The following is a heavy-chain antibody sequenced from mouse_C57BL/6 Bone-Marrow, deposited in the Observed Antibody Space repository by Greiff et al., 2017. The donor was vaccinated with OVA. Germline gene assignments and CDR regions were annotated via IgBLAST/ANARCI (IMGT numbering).Heavy chain of an antibody. Sequence: DVKLEESGGDLVKPGGSLKLSCAASGFTFSSYGMSWVRQTPDKRLEWVATISSGGSYTYYPDSVKGRFTISRDNAKNTLYLQMSSLKSEDTAMYYCARKRAMDYWGQGTSVTVSS. V-gene: IGHV5-6*02. CDR1: GFTFSSYG. J-gene: IGHJ4*01. CDR3: ARKRAMDY. CDR2: ISSGGSYT.